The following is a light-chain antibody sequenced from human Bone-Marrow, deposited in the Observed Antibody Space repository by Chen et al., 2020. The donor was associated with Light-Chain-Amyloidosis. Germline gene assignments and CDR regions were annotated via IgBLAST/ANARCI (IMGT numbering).Light chain of an antibody. CDR1: NIGSTS. CDR2: DDS. CDR3: QVWDRSSDRPV. V-gene: IGLV3-21*02. J-gene: IGLJ3*02. Sequence: SYVLTQPSSVSVAPGQPATIAWGGNNIGSTSVHCYQPTPGQAPLLVVYDDSDRPSGIPERLSGSNSGNTATLTISRVEAGDEADYYCQVWDRSSDRPVFGGGTKLTVL.